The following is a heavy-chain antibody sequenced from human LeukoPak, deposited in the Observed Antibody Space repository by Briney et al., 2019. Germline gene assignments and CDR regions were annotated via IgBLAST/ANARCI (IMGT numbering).Heavy chain of an antibody. CDR3: ARHFSGSGWDGDAFDI. CDR1: GGSFSGYY. CDR2: INHSGST. Sequence: PSETLSLTCAVYGGSFSGYYWSWIRQPPGKGLEWIGEINHSGSTNYNPSLKSRVTISVDTSKNQFSLKLSSVTAADTAVYYCARHFSGSGWDGDAFDIWGQGTMVTVSS. J-gene: IGHJ3*02. V-gene: IGHV4-34*01. D-gene: IGHD3-10*01.